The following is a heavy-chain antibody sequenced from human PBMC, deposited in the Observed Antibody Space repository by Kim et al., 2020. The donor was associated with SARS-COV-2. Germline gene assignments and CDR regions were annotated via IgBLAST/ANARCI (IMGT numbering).Heavy chain of an antibody. D-gene: IGHD4-17*01. CDR3: ATVTVTSQNYFDY. V-gene: IGHV1-24*01. Sequence: APKFQGRVTMTEDTSTDTAYMELSRLRSEDTAVYYCATVTVTSQNYFDYWGQGTLVTVSS. J-gene: IGHJ4*02.